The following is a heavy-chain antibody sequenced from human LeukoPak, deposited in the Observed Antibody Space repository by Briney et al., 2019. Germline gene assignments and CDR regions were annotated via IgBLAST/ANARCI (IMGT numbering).Heavy chain of an antibody. Sequence: ASVKVSCKASGGTFSSYAISWVRQAPGQGLEWMGGIIPIFGTANYAQKFQGRVTITTDESTSTAYTELSSLRSEDTAVYYCARAEVGATRTFDYWGQGTLVTVSS. J-gene: IGHJ4*02. V-gene: IGHV1-69*05. D-gene: IGHD1-26*01. CDR1: GGTFSSYA. CDR3: ARAEVGATRTFDY. CDR2: IIPIFGTA.